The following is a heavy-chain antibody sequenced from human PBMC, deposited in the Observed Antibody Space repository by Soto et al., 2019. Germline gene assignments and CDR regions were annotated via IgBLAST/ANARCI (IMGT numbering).Heavy chain of an antibody. D-gene: IGHD5-18*01. J-gene: IGHJ5*02. Sequence: SETLSLTCTVSGGSISSGDYYWSWIRQPPGKGLEWIGYIYCSGSTYYNPSLKSRVTISVDTSKNQFSLKLSSVTAADTAVYYCAREDTVAGWFDPWGQGTLVIVAS. CDR3: AREDTVAGWFDP. V-gene: IGHV4-30-4*01. CDR2: IYCSGST. CDR1: GGSISSGDYY.